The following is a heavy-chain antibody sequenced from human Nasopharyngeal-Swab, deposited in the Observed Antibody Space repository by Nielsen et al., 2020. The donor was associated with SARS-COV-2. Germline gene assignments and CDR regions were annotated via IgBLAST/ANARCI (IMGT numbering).Heavy chain of an antibody. V-gene: IGHV3-33*01. J-gene: IGHJ4*02. D-gene: IGHD6-13*01. CDR2: IWYGGSNK. Sequence: GESLKISCAASGFTFSSYGMHWVRQAPGKGLEWVAVIWYGGSNKYYADSVKGRFTISRDNSKNTLYLQMNSLRAEDTAVYYCARGGSSSWYYFDYWGQGTLVTVSS. CDR3: ARGGSSSWYYFDY. CDR1: GFTFSSYG.